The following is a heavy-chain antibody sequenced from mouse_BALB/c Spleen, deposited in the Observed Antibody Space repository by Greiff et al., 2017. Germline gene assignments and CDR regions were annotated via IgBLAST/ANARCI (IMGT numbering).Heavy chain of an antibody. J-gene: IGHJ3*01. V-gene: IGHV3-2*02. Sequence: EVKLVESGPGLVKPSQSLSLTCTVTGYSITSDYAWNWIRQFPGNKLEWMGYISYSGSTSYNPSLKSRISITRDTSKNQFFLQLNSVTTEDTATYYCAGDGNYEAWFAYWGQGTLVTVSA. CDR2: ISYSGST. CDR1: GYSITSDYA. CDR3: AGDGNYEAWFAY. D-gene: IGHD2-1*01.